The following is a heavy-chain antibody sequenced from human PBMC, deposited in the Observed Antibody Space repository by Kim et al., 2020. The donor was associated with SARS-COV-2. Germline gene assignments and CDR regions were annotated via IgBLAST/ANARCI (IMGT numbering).Heavy chain of an antibody. V-gene: IGHV3-23*01. D-gene: IGHD6-13*01. CDR1: GFTFSSYA. CDR2: ISGSGGST. Sequence: GGSLRLSCAASGFTFSSYAMSWVRQAPGKGLEWVSAISGSGGSTYYADSVKGRFTISRDNSKNTQYLQMNSLRAEDTAVYYCAKDPGSSWYRLFDYWGQGTLVTVSS. CDR3: AKDPGSSWYRLFDY. J-gene: IGHJ4*02.